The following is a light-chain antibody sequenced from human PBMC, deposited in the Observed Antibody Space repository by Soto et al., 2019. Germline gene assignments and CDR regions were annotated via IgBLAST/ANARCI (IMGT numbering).Light chain of an antibody. CDR1: QSVSSN. CDR3: QQYNNWPLYT. Sequence: EIVMTQSPATLSVSPGERATLSCRASQSVSSNLAWYQQKPGQAPRLLIYGASTRATGIPARFSGSGSVTEFTLTISSLQSEEFAVYYCQQYNNWPLYTFGQGTKLEIK. CDR2: GAS. V-gene: IGKV3-15*01. J-gene: IGKJ2*01.